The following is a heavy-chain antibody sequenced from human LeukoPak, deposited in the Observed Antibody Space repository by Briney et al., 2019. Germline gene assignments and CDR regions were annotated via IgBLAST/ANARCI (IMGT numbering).Heavy chain of an antibody. CDR3: ARAMVRGVITLWFDP. CDR1: GYTLTSYG. J-gene: IGHJ5*02. Sequence: ASVKVSCKASGYTLTSYGISWVRQAPGQGLEWMGWISAYNGNTNYAQKLQGRVTMTTDTSTSTAYMELRSLRSDDTAVYYCARAMVRGVITLWFDPWGQGTLVTVSS. V-gene: IGHV1-18*04. D-gene: IGHD3-10*01. CDR2: ISAYNGNT.